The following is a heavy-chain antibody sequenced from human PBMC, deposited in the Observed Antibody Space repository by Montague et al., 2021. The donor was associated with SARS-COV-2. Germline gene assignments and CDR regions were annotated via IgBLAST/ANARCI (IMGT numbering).Heavy chain of an antibody. Sequence: VKPTQTLTLTCTFSGFSLSTSGMCVSWIRQPPGKGLEWIGYIYYSGSTNYNPSLKSQVTISVDTSKNQFSLKLSSVTAADTAVYYCARHSRMTIIDYWGQGTRVTVSS. CDR3: ARHSRMTIIDY. D-gene: IGHD4/OR15-4a*01. CDR2: IYYSGST. J-gene: IGHJ4*02. CDR1: GFSLSTSGMC. V-gene: IGHV4-61*08.